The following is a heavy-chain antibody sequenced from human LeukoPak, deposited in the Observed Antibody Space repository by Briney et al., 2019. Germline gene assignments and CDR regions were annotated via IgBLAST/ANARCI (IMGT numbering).Heavy chain of an antibody. D-gene: IGHD6-19*01. J-gene: IGHJ6*02. V-gene: IGHV4-39*01. CDR1: GGSISSSSYY. CDR3: ARQDSSGWYLLYYGMDV. Sequence: SETLSLTCTVSGGSISSSSYYWGWIRQPPGKGLEWIGSIYYSGSTYYNPSLKSRVTISVDTSKNQFSLKLSSVTAADTAVYYCARQDSSGWYLLYYGMDVWGQGTTVTVSS. CDR2: IYYSGST.